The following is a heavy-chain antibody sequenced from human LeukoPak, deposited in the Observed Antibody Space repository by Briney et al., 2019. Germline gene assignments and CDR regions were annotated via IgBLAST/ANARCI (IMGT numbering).Heavy chain of an antibody. Sequence: SETLSLTCAVSGYSISSGYYWGWIRRPPGKGLEWIGIIYHSGSTYYNPSLKSRVTISVDTSKNQFSLKLSSVTAADTAVYYCARAKWDPRVLGESVRPYNWFDPWGQGTLVTVSS. V-gene: IGHV4-38-2*01. D-gene: IGHD3-10*01. CDR2: IYHSGST. CDR3: ARAKWDPRVLGESVRPYNWFDP. J-gene: IGHJ5*02. CDR1: GYSISSGYY.